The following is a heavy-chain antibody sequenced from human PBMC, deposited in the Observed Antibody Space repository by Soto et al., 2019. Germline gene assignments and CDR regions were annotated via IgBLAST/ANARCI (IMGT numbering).Heavy chain of an antibody. D-gene: IGHD6-6*01. V-gene: IGHV1-8*01. J-gene: IGHJ6*02. CDR1: GYTFTSYD. CDR2: MNPNSGNT. CDR3: ARVPISSSSIYYSGMDV. Sequence: ASVKVSCKASGYTFTSYDINWVRQANGQGLEWMGWMNPNSGNTGYAQKFQGRVTMTRNTSISTAYMKLSSLRSEDTAVYYCARVPISSSSIYYSGMDVWGQGTTVTVSS.